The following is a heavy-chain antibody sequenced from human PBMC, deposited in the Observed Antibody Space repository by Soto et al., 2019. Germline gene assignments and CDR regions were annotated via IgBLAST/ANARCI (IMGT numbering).Heavy chain of an antibody. V-gene: IGHV6-1*01. CDR1: GDSVSSNNAA. CDR3: ARDSYGDFVNWFDS. Sequence: SQTLSLTCAISGDSVSSNNAAWNWIRQSPSRGLEWLGRTYYRSKWYNDYAESVKSRITINPDTSKNQFSLHLNSVTPEDTAFYYCARDSYGDFVNWFDSCGQGTLVTVSS. D-gene: IGHD4-17*01. J-gene: IGHJ5*01. CDR2: TYYRSKWYN.